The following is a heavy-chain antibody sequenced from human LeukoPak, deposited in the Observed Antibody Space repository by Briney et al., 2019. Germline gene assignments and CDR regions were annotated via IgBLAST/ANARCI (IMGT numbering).Heavy chain of an antibody. V-gene: IGHV1-8*02. J-gene: IGHJ5*02. CDR1: GYTFTSYY. Sequence: ASVKVSCKASGYTFTSYYMHWVRQATGQGLEWMGWMSPNSGNTGYAQKFQGRVTMTRNTSISTAYMELSSLRSEDTAVYYCAREGGSIDWFDPWGQGTLVTVSS. CDR2: MSPNSGNT. CDR3: AREGGSIDWFDP. D-gene: IGHD3-16*01.